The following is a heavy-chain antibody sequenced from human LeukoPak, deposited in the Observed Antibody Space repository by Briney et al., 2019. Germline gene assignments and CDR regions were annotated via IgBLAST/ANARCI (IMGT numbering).Heavy chain of an antibody. CDR2: ISYDGSNK. V-gene: IGHV3-30*04. Sequence: GGSLRLSCAASGFTFSSYAMHWVRQAPGKGLEWVAVISYDGSNKYYADSVKGRFTISRDNSKNTLYLQMNSLRAEDTAVYYCARDLVGAEGHRWFDPWGQGTLVTVSS. J-gene: IGHJ5*02. CDR1: GFTFSSYA. CDR3: ARDLVGAEGHRWFDP. D-gene: IGHD1-26*01.